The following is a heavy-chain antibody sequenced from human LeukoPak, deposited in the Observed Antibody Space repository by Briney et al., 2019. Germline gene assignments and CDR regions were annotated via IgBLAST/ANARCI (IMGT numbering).Heavy chain of an antibody. CDR2: INTNTGNP. CDR1: GYTFTSYG. CDR3: AREVRAFDY. V-gene: IGHV7-4-1*02. J-gene: IGHJ4*02. Sequence: ASVKVSCKASGYTFTSYGISWVRQAPGQGLEWMGWINTNTGNPTYAQGLTGRFAFSLDTSVSTAYLQISSLKAEDTAVYYCAREVRAFDYWGQGTLVTVSS. D-gene: IGHD4-11*01.